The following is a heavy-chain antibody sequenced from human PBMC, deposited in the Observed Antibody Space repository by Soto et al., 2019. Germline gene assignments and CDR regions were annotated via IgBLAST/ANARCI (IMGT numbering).Heavy chain of an antibody. Sequence: QVQLVQSGAEVKKPGASVKLSCKASGYTFTSYDITWVRQATGQGLEWMGWMNPNSGNTGCAQKCKGRXTXTXXTSISTAYMELSSLRSEDTAVYYCAREDYGGRPGCWGQGTLVTVSS. D-gene: IGHD4-17*01. CDR2: MNPNSGNT. V-gene: IGHV1-8*01. J-gene: IGHJ4*02. CDR3: AREDYGGRPGC. CDR1: GYTFTSYD.